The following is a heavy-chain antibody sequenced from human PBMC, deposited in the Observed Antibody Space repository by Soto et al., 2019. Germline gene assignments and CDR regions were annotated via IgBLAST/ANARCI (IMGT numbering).Heavy chain of an antibody. V-gene: IGHV1-69*01. CDR1: GGTFSSYA. CDR3: ARVGYCSSTSCYSDDAFDI. Sequence: QVQLVQSGAEVKKPGSSVKVSCKASGGTFSSYAISWVRQAPGQGLGWMGGVIPIFGTANYAQKFQGRVTITADESTSTAYMELSRLRSEDTGVYYCARVGYCSSTSCYSDDAFDIWGQGTMVTVSS. D-gene: IGHD2-2*01. J-gene: IGHJ3*02. CDR2: VIPIFGTA.